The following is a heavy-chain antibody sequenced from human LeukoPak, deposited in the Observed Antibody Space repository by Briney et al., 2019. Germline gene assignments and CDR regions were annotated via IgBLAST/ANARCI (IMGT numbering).Heavy chain of an antibody. CDR3: ATVLLWFGDLVYAFDI. V-gene: IGHV3-30*04. CDR1: GFTFSSYA. J-gene: IGHJ3*02. Sequence: GGSLRLSCAASGFTFSSYAMHWVRQAPGKGLEWVAVISYDGSNKYYADSVKGRFTISRDNSQNTLYLQMNSLRAEDTAVYYCATVLLWFGDLVYAFDIWGQGTMVTVSS. CDR2: ISYDGSNK. D-gene: IGHD3-10*01.